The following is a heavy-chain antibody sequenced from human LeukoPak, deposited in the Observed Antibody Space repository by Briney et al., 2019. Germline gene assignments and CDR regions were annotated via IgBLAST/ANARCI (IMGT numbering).Heavy chain of an antibody. CDR1: GFTFSSYA. J-gene: IGHJ5*02. CDR2: ISGSGGST. V-gene: IGHV3-23*01. CDR3: ARGDYDFRTFDP. Sequence: PRGSLRLSCAASGFTFSSYAMSWVRQAPGKGLEWVSAISGSGGSTHYAVSVKGRFTISRDNSKNTLYLQMNSLRAEDTAVYYCARGDYDFRTFDPWGQGTLVTVSS. D-gene: IGHD3-3*01.